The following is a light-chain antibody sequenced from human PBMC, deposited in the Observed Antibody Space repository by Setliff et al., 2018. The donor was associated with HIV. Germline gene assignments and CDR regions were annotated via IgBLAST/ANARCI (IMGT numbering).Light chain of an antibody. Sequence: QSVLTQPPSVSGASGQRVTISCTGSSSNIGAGYDVHWYQQLPGTAPKILIYGNSNRPSGVPDRFSGSKSGTSASLAITGLQAEDEADYYCQSYDSSLSGSYVFGTGTKVTVL. CDR2: GNS. CDR3: QSYDSSLSGSYV. CDR1: SSNIGAGYD. J-gene: IGLJ1*01. V-gene: IGLV1-40*01.